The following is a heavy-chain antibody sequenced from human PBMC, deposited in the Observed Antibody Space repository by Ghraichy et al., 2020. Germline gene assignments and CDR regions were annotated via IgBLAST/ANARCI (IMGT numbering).Heavy chain of an antibody. CDR3: ATPLVTTGDDSFDI. V-gene: IGHV4-61*01. D-gene: IGHD1-1*01. CDR1: GDSVTRGNYY. Sequence: SETLSLTCTVSGDSVTRGNYYWTWIRQPPGKGLEWIGFIYYTGTTRYNPSLKSRVTMSLDTSKNQFSLKMTSVTAADTAVYYCATPLVTTGDDSFDIWGQGTMVTVSS. CDR2: IYYTGTT. J-gene: IGHJ3*02.